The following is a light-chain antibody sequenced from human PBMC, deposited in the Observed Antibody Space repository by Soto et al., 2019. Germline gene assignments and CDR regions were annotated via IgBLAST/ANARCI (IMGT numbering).Light chain of an antibody. Sequence: SYELTQPPSVSVAPGETASATCGGNNIRSKSVHWYQQKPGQAPVLVIYYDRERPSGIPERFSGSNSGNTATLTISRVEAGDEADYYCQVWDTSSDHVVFGGGTKLTVL. CDR1: NIRSKS. J-gene: IGLJ2*01. CDR2: YDR. V-gene: IGLV3-21*04. CDR3: QVWDTSSDHVV.